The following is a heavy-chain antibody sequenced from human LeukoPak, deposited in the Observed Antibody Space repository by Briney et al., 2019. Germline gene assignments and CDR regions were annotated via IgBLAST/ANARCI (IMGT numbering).Heavy chain of an antibody. D-gene: IGHD6-19*01. CDR2: ISYDGSNK. Sequence: GRSLRLSCAASGFTFSSYAMHWVRQAPGKGLEWVAVISYDGSNKYYADSVKGRFTISRDNSKNTLYLQMNSPRAEDTAVYYCARDEILPGYYSSGFQHWGQGTLVTVSS. V-gene: IGHV3-30-3*01. J-gene: IGHJ1*01. CDR1: GFTFSSYA. CDR3: ARDEILPGYYSSGFQH.